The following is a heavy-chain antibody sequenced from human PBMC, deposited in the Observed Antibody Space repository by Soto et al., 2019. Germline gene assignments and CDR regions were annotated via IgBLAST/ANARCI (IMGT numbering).Heavy chain of an antibody. V-gene: IGHV1-46*01. Sequence: QVQLVQSGAEVKKPGASVKVSCKASGYTFTSYYMHWVRQAPGQGLEWMGIINPSGGSTSYAQKFQGRVTMTRDTSTSTVYMELSSLRSEDTAVYYCARSIGYYYDSSGYPSSYWGQGTLVTVSS. D-gene: IGHD3-22*01. CDR1: GYTFTSYY. J-gene: IGHJ4*02. CDR3: ARSIGYYYDSSGYPSSY. CDR2: INPSGGST.